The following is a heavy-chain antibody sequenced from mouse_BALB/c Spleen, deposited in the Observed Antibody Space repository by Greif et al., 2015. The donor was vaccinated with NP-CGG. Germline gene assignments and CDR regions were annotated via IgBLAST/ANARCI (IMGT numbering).Heavy chain of an antibody. J-gene: IGHJ2*01. CDR3: ARPLYYGSSYGYFDY. V-gene: IGHV1-77*01. CDR2: IYPGSGNT. CDR1: GYTFTDYY. D-gene: IGHD1-1*01. Sequence: QVQLQQSGAELARPGASVKLSCKASGYTFTDYYINWVKQRTGQGLEWIGEIYPGSGNTYYNEKFKGKATLTADKSSSTAYMQLSSLTSEDSAVYFCARPLYYGSSYGYFDYWGQGTTLTVSS.